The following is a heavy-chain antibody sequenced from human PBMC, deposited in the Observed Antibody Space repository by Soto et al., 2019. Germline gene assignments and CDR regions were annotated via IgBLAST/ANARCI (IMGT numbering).Heavy chain of an antibody. CDR3: ARGYCGGDCYPPVPFDY. J-gene: IGHJ4*02. Sequence: PGGSLRLSCAASGFTFSSSAMNWVRQAPGKGLEWVSAISGSGGSTYYADSVKGRFTISRDNSKNTLYLQMNSLGAEDTAVYYCARGYCGGDCYPPVPFDYWGQGTLVTVSS. CDR2: ISGSGGST. CDR1: GFTFSSSA. D-gene: IGHD2-21*02. V-gene: IGHV3-23*01.